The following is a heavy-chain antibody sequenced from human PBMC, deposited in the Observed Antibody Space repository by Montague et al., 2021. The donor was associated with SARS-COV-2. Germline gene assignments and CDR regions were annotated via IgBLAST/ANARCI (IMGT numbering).Heavy chain of an antibody. V-gene: IGHV4-39*01. CDR2: IYYSGXT. Sequence: SETLSLTCTVSGGSISSSSYYWGWIRQPPGKGLEWIGSIYYSGXTXYXXXXKXRVTISVDTSKNQFSLKLTSVTAADTAVYYCARQMGQSSIFGEVIQYYFDYWGQGTLVTVSS. D-gene: IGHD3-3*01. CDR1: GGSISSSSYY. CDR3: ARQMGQSSIFGEVIQYYFDY. J-gene: IGHJ4*02.